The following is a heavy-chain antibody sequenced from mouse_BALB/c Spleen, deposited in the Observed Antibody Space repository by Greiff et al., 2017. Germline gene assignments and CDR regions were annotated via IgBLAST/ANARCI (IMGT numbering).Heavy chain of an antibody. J-gene: IGHJ4*01. CDR1: GYTFTSYW. CDR3: ARSLDCYLYAMAY. D-gene: IGHD2-3*01. Sequence: QVQLQQSGAELAKPGASVKMSCKASGYTFTSYWMHWVKQRPGQGLEWIGYINPSTGYTEYNQKFKDKATLTADKSSSTAYMQLSSLTSEDSAVYYCARSLDCYLYAMAYWGQGTSVTVSS. V-gene: IGHV1-7*01. CDR2: INPSTGYT.